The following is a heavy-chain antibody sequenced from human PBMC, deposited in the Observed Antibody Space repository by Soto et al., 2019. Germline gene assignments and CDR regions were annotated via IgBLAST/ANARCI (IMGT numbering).Heavy chain of an antibody. J-gene: IGHJ4*02. Sequence: QVQLLQSAAEVKKPGASVRVSCKASGYSFTRFGISWVRQAPGQGLEWVGRISTYNGNTKYAQKLEGRVTVSTDTSTSTAYMELRSLRSDDTAVYYCARDPQYSTSSQVFDYWGQGTLLTVSS. CDR2: ISTYNGNT. CDR1: GYSFTRFG. V-gene: IGHV1-18*01. D-gene: IGHD6-6*01. CDR3: ARDPQYSTSSQVFDY.